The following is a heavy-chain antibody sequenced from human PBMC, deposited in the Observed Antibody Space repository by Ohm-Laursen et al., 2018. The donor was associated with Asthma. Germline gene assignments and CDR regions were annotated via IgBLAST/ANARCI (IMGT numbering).Heavy chain of an antibody. CDR3: AKTTGTSSRTSDY. D-gene: IGHD1-1*01. Sequence: SLRLSCAASGFTFSAHYMDWVRQAPGKGLEWVSGISSNGGSTQYADSVKGRFTISRDNSKNTLFLQMSSLRAEDTAVYYCAKTTGTSSRTSDYWGQGTLVTVSS. J-gene: IGHJ4*02. V-gene: IGHV3-23*01. CDR2: ISSNGGST. CDR1: GFTFSAHY.